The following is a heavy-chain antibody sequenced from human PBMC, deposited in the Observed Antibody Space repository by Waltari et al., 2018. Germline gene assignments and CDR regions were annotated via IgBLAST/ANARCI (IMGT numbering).Heavy chain of an antibody. D-gene: IGHD2-8*01. CDR1: GGSINSGTHY. J-gene: IGHJ3*02. V-gene: IGHV4-39*07. CDR3: ARLPRGSVIMGAFDI. CDR2: IYSSGST. Sequence: QLRLQESGPGLVKPSETLSLTCTVSGGSINSGTHYWGWIRQPPGKGLEWIGNIYSSGSTYYNPSPLSRLTISLDTAKNQFSLNLRSVTAADTAIYYCARLPRGSVIMGAFDIWGQGTQVTVSS.